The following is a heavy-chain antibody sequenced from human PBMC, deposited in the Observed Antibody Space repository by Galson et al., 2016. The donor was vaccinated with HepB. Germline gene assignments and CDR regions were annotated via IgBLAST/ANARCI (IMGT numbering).Heavy chain of an antibody. CDR2: ISSSGSTI. Sequence: SLRLSCAASGFTFSDYYMSWIRQAPGKGLEWVSYISSSGSTIYYADSVKGRFTISRDNAKNSLYLQMNSLRAEDTAFYYCATRPQAKGEPLPSAMRCFDFWGQGTLVTVSS. CDR3: ATRPQAKGEPLPSAMRCFDF. D-gene: IGHD1-26*01. CDR1: GFTFSDYY. V-gene: IGHV3-11*01. J-gene: IGHJ4*02.